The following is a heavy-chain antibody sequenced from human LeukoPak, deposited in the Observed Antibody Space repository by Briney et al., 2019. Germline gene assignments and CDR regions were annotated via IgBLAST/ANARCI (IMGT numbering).Heavy chain of an antibody. J-gene: IGHJ4*02. CDR1: GFTFTNHW. CDR3: AKAWKWELLTYYDY. V-gene: IGHV3-74*01. Sequence: GGSLRLSCAASGFTFTNHWMHWVRQAPGMGLVWVSRLPPDELDIIYADSVKGRFTVSRDNAKNTVYLQMNNLRAEDTAVYYCAKAWKWELLTYYDYWGQGTLVTVSS. CDR2: LPPDELDI. D-gene: IGHD1-26*01.